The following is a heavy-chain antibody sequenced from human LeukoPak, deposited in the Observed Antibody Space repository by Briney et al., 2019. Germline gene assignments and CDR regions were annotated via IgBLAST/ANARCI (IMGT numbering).Heavy chain of an antibody. CDR3: ARRGPTTGYCSSTSCYGGALVDYGMDV. J-gene: IGHJ6*02. D-gene: IGHD2-2*01. V-gene: IGHV3-30*03. CDR2: ISYDGSNK. Sequence: GGSLRLSCAASGFTFSSYGMHWVRQAPGKGLEWVAVISYDGSNKYYADSVKGRFTISRDNSKNTLYLQMNSLRAEDTAVYYCARRGPTTGYCSSTSCYGGALVDYGMDVWGQGTTVTVSS. CDR1: GFTFSSYG.